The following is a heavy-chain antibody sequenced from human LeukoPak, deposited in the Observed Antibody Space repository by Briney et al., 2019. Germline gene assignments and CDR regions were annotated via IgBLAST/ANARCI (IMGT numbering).Heavy chain of an antibody. J-gene: IGHJ4*02. D-gene: IGHD3-22*01. CDR1: GFTFSSYS. V-gene: IGHV3-21*01. Sequence: GGFLRLSCAASGFTFSSYSMNWVRQAPGKGLEWVSSISSSSSYIYYADSVKGRFTISRDNAKNSLYLQMNSLRAEDTAVYYCARGEEDSSGYLYYWGQGTLVTVSS. CDR3: ARGEEDSSGYLYY. CDR2: ISSSSSYI.